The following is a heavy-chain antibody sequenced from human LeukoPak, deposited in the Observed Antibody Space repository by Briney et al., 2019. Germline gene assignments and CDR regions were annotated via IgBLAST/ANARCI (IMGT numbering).Heavy chain of an antibody. D-gene: IGHD2-2*01. CDR2: INHSGST. CDR1: GYSISSGYY. CDR3: ARRLGVYCSSTSCHGARYNWFDP. J-gene: IGHJ5*02. Sequence: PSETLSLTCAVSGYSISSGYYWGWIRQPPGKGLEWIGSINHSGSTYYNPSLKSRVNISVDTSKNQFSLKLSSVTAADTAVYYCARRLGVYCSSTSCHGARYNWFDPWGQGTLVTVSS. V-gene: IGHV4-38-2*01.